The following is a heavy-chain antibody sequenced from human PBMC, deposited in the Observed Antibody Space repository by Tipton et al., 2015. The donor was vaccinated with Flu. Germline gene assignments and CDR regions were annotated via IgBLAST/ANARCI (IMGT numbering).Heavy chain of an antibody. D-gene: IGHD3-10*01. Sequence: SLRLSCVASGFIFDDYPMHWVRQVPGKGLEWVSGISWNSGRIFYADSVKGRFTISRDNAKNSLYLQMHSLRAEDTAVYYCARGETMVQDGFDYWGQGTLVTVSS. V-gene: IGHV3-9*01. CDR1: GFIFDDYP. CDR3: ARGETMVQDGFDY. CDR2: ISWNSGRI. J-gene: IGHJ4*02.